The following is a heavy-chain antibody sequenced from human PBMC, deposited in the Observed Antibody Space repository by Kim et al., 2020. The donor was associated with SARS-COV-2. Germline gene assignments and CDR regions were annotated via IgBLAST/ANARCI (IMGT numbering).Heavy chain of an antibody. J-gene: IGHJ3*02. CDR2: T. CDR3: ARDNGWYAFDM. Sequence: TYSHPRLKSRVTLAVDTSKNQFSLKVSSVTAADTAVYYCARDNGWYAFDMWGQGTMVTVSS. D-gene: IGHD6-19*01. V-gene: IGHV4-59*01.